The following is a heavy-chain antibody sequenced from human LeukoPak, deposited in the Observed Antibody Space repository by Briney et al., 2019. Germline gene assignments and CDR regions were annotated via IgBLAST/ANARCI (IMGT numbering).Heavy chain of an antibody. D-gene: IGHD4-23*01. CDR1: GGSFSGYY. CDR3: ARGYGGNLRSWFFDI. V-gene: IGHV4-34*01. Sequence: SETLSLTCAVSGGSFSGYYWSWIRQPPGKGLEGIGEINHSGSTNYNPPLKSRVTISVETSKNQFSLKLSSVTAADTAVYYCARGYGGNLRSWFFDIWGQGPMVTVSS. J-gene: IGHJ3*02. CDR2: INHSGST.